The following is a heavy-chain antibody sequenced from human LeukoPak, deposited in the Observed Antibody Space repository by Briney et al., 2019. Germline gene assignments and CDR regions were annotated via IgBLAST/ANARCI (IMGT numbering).Heavy chain of an antibody. D-gene: IGHD3-16*01. CDR1: GFTFRSFS. V-gene: IGHV3-21*06. Sequence: GGSLRLSCAASGFTFRSFSMNWVRQAPGKGLEWVSAISSSGRYMYYADSVKGRFTISRDNAKNSLYVQMNNLRAEDTAVYYCARDQGWGDYWGQGTLVTVSS. J-gene: IGHJ4*02. CDR2: ISSSGRYM. CDR3: ARDQGWGDY.